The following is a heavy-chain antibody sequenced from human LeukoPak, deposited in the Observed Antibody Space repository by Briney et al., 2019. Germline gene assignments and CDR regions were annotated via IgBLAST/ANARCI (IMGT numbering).Heavy chain of an antibody. CDR3: ARQLAGLLDLDAFDI. V-gene: IGHV3-30-3*01. D-gene: IGHD6-13*01. CDR2: ISYDGSNK. J-gene: IGHJ3*02. Sequence: PGRSLRLSCAASGFTFSSYAMHWVRQAPGKGLEWVAVISYDGSNKYYADSVKGRFTISRDNSKNTLYLQMNSLRAEDTAVYYCARQLAGLLDLDAFDIWGQGTMVTVSS. CDR1: GFTFSSYA.